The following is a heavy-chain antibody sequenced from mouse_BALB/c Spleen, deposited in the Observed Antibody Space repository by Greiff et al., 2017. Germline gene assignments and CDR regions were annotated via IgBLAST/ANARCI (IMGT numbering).Heavy chain of an antibody. Sequence: LQESGAELVKPGASVKMSCKASGYTFTSYNMHWVKQTPGQGLEWIGAIYPGNGDTSYNQKFKGKATLTADKSSSTAYMQLSSLTSEDSAVYYCASSHAMDYWGQGTSVTVSS. CDR1: GYTFTSYN. J-gene: IGHJ4*01. CDR2: IYPGNGDT. CDR3: ASSHAMDY. V-gene: IGHV1-12*01.